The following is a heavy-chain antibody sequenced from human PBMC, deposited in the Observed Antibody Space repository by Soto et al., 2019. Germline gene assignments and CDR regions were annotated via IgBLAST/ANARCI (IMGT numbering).Heavy chain of an antibody. V-gene: IGHV3-21*01. Sequence: EVQLVESGGGLVKPGGSLRLSCAASGFTFSSYGMNWVRQVPGKGLEWVSSISSSSSYIYYAYSVKGRFTISRDNAKNSLYLQMNSLRAEDTAVYYCPRDQETPLAIYYYYGMDVWGQWTTVTVSS. CDR2: ISSSSSYI. CDR1: GFTFSSYG. D-gene: IGHD5-12*01. J-gene: IGHJ6*02. CDR3: PRDQETPLAIYYYYGMDV.